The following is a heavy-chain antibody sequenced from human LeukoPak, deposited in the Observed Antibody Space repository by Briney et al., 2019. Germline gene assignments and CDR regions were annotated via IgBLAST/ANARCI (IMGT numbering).Heavy chain of an antibody. Sequence: ASVKVSCKASGYTFTSYYMHWVRQAPGQGREWMGIINPSGGSTSYAQKFQGRVTMTRDTSTSTVYMELSSLRSEDTAVYYCASNLGITVFSSWYYGMDVWGQGTTVTVSS. D-gene: IGHD1-14*01. V-gene: IGHV1-46*01. CDR3: ASNLGITVFSSWYYGMDV. J-gene: IGHJ6*02. CDR2: INPSGGST. CDR1: GYTFTSYY.